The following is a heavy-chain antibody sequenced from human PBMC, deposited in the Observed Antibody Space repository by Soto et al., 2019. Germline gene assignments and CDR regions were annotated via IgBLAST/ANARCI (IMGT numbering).Heavy chain of an antibody. CDR1: GFTFSSYG. CDR2: IWYDGSNK. V-gene: IGHV3-33*01. D-gene: IGHD1-26*01. CDR3: ASGGTYYYYYGMDV. J-gene: IGHJ6*01. Sequence: AGGSLRLSCAASGFTFSSYGMHWVRQAPGKGLEWVAVIWYDGSNKYYADSVKGRFTISRDNSKNTLYLQMNSLRAEDTAVYYCASGGTYYYYYGMDVWGQGTTVTVSS.